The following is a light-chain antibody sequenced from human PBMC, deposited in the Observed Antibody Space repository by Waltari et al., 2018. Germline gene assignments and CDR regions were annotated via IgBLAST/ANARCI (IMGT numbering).Light chain of an antibody. CDR2: AAS. V-gene: IGKV1-12*01. Sequence: DIQMTQSPSSLSASVGDKVTITCRASQVISSWLAWYQQKPGKAPKLLIYAASSLQSGVPSRFSGRGSGTDYTLTISSLQPEDFATYYCQQGYNTPRTFCQGTKVEIK. J-gene: IGKJ1*01. CDR3: QQGYNTPRT. CDR1: QVISSW.